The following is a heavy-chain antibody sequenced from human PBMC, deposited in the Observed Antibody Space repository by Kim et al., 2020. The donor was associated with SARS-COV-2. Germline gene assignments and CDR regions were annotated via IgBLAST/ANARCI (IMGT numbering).Heavy chain of an antibody. CDR3: ARRTTVTTPGG. D-gene: IGHD4-4*01. Sequence: SETLSLTCTVSGGSISSSSYYWGWIRQPPGKGLEWIGSIYYSGSTYYNPSLKSRVTISVDTSKNQFSLKLSSVTAADTAVYYCARRTTVTTPGGWGQGTLVTVSS. V-gene: IGHV4-39*01. CDR1: GGSISSSSYY. CDR2: IYYSGST. J-gene: IGHJ4*02.